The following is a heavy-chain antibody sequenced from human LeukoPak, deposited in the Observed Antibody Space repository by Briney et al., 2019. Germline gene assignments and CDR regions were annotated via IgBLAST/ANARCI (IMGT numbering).Heavy chain of an antibody. CDR2: INAGNGNT. CDR1: GYTFTSYA. CDR3: ARSIYYYGSGSVEYYSDY. Sequence: ASVKVSCKASGYTFTSYAMHWVRQAPGQRLEWMGWINAGNGNTKYSQKFQGRVTITRDTSASTAYMELSSLRSEDTAVYYCARSIYYYGSGSVEYYSDYWGQGTLVTVSS. V-gene: IGHV1-3*01. D-gene: IGHD3-10*01. J-gene: IGHJ4*02.